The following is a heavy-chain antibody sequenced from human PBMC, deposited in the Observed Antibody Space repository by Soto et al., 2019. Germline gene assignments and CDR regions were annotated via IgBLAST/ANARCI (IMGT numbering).Heavy chain of an antibody. V-gene: IGHV4-31*03. J-gene: IGHJ5*02. CDR3: ARADSSRWYEGLAWFGP. Sequence: SETLSLTCTVSGGSISSGGYYLSWIRQNPGNGLEWLGYIYYSGSTYYNPSLKSRDTISVDTSKNQFSLKLSSVTAADSPVYYCARADSSRWYEGLAWFGPWGRGTLVSVAS. CDR1: GGSISSGGYY. CDR2: IYYSGST. D-gene: IGHD6-13*01.